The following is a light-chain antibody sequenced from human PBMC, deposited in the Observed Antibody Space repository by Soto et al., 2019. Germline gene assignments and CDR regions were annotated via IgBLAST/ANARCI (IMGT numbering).Light chain of an antibody. V-gene: IGKV3-20*01. J-gene: IGKJ1*01. CDR1: QTVSANS. CDR2: SAS. CDR3: QQYGSSPT. Sequence: EIVLTQSPGTLSLSPGETATLSCRASQTVSANSLAWYQRKPGQAPRLLIYSASSRATGIPDRFSGSGSGTDFTLTISRLEPEDFAVYFCQQYGSSPTFGHGSKVEIK.